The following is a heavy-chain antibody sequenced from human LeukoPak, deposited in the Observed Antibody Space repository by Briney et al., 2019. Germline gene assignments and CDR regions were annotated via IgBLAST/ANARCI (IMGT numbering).Heavy chain of an antibody. V-gene: IGHV1-46*01. Sequence: ASVKVSCKASGYTFTSYYMHWVRQAPGQGLEWMGIINPSGGSTSYAQKFQGRVTMTRDTSTSTVYMELSSLRSEDTAVYYCASHYGSGSTIDFHYGMDVWGQGTTVTVSS. D-gene: IGHD3-10*01. CDR3: ASHYGSGSTIDFHYGMDV. CDR1: GYTFTSYY. J-gene: IGHJ6*02. CDR2: INPSGGST.